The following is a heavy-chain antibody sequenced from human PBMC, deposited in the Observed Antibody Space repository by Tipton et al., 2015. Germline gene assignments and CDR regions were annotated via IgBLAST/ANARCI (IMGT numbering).Heavy chain of an antibody. CDR3: AREAVARYYYGMDV. V-gene: IGHV4-61*01. J-gene: IGHJ6*02. D-gene: IGHD6-19*01. CDR1: GGSVTSGSYY. CDR2: ISYTDGA. Sequence: TLSLTCTVSGGSVTSGSYYWSWIRQPPGKGLEWIGYISYTDGAHYNPALKSRVTISVDTSKNQFSLKLSSVTAADTAVYYCAREAVARYYYGMDVWGQGTTVTVSS.